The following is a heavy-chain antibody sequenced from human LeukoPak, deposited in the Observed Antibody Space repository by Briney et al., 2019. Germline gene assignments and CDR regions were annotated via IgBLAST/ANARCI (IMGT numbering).Heavy chain of an antibody. V-gene: IGHV1-46*01. D-gene: IGHD3-22*01. J-gene: IGHJ5*02. Sequence: ASVKVSCKASGYTFTGYYMHWVRQAPGQGLEWMGIINPSGGSTSYAQKFQGRVTMTRDTSTSTVYMELSSLRSEDTAVYYCARDGGPSYYYDSSGSNWFDPWGQGTLVTVSS. CDR3: ARDGGPSYYYDSSGSNWFDP. CDR1: GYTFTGYY. CDR2: INPSGGST.